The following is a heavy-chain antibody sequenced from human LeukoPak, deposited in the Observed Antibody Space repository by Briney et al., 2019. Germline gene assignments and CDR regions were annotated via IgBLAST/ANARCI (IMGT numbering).Heavy chain of an antibody. CDR1: GGSISSGSYY. J-gene: IGHJ6*03. V-gene: IGHV4-61*02. D-gene: IGHD4-11*01. CDR2: ICTSGST. Sequence: SQTLSLTCTVSGGSISSGSYYWSWIRQPAGKGLEWIGRICTSGSTNYNPSLNSRVTISRDTSKNHFSLDLTSVTAADTAVYFCARGRVSSSTYYSTYYYYFYMDVWGKGTTVIVSS. CDR3: ARGRVSSSTYYSTYYYYFYMDV.